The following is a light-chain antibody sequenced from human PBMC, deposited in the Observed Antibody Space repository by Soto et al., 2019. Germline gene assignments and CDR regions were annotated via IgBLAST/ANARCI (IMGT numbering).Light chain of an antibody. CDR3: QQYNNWPPFT. Sequence: EIVMTQSPATLSVSPGERASLSCRASQSVGSKLAWYQHKPGQAPRLLIYDASTRATGFPARFSDSGSGTEFPLTISSLQHEDFAVYYCQQYNNWPPFTFGPGTKVDIK. CDR2: DAS. CDR1: QSVGSK. V-gene: IGKV3-15*01. J-gene: IGKJ3*01.